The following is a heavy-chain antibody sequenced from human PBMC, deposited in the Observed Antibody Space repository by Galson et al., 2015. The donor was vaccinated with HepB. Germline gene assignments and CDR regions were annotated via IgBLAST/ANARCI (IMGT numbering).Heavy chain of an antibody. V-gene: IGHV3-23*01. CDR1: GFTFSSYA. J-gene: IGHJ4*02. Sequence: SLRLSCAASGFTFSSYAMSWVRQAPGKGLEWVSAISGSGGSTYYADSVKGRFTISRDNSKNTLYLQMNSLRAEDTAVYYCAVGYCSSTSCYERGDFDYWGQGTLVTVSS. CDR2: ISGSGGST. D-gene: IGHD2-2*01. CDR3: AVGYCSSTSCYERGDFDY.